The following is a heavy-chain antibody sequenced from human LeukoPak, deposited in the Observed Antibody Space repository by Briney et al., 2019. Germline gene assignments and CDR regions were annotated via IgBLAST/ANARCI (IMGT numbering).Heavy chain of an antibody. V-gene: IGHV3-23*01. CDR3: TKDVQNDVGATDC. CDR1: GFTFRIHA. J-gene: IGHJ4*02. Sequence: GGSLRLSCAASGFTFRIHAMTWVRRAPGKGLEGVSTIDRSGERTHYADSVKGRFTISRDNSRNTLYLQMNSLRAEDTAIYYCTKDVQNDVGATDCWGQGTLVTVSS. D-gene: IGHD1-26*01. CDR2: IDRSGERT.